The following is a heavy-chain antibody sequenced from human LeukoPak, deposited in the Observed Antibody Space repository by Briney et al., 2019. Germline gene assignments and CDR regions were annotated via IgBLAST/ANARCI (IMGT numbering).Heavy chain of an antibody. J-gene: IGHJ5*02. D-gene: IGHD1-26*01. CDR2: INPSGGST. Sequence: ASVKVSCKASGYTFTSYGISWVRQAPGQGLEWMGIINPSGGSTSYAQKFQGRVTMTRDTSTSTVYMELSSLRSEDTAVYYCARKYSGSRGWFDPWGQGTLVTVSS. CDR3: ARKYSGSRGWFDP. CDR1: GYTFTSYG. V-gene: IGHV1-46*01.